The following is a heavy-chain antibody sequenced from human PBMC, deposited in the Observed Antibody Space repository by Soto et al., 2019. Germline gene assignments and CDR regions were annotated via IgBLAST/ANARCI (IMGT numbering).Heavy chain of an antibody. D-gene: IGHD3-3*01. CDR3: ARANWYDFWSGSNWFDP. CDR1: GFTVSSYY. J-gene: IGHJ5*02. V-gene: IGHV3-66*01. Sequence: LGGSLRLSCAASGFTVSSYYMSWVRQAPGKGLEWVSVIYSGGSTYYADSVKGRFTISRDNSKNTLYLQMNSLRAEDTAVYYCARANWYDFWSGSNWFDPWGQGTLVTVSS. CDR2: IYSGGST.